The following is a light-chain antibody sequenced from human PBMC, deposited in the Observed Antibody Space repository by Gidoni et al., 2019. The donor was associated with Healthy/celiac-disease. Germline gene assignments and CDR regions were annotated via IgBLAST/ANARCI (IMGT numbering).Light chain of an antibody. V-gene: IGLV7-46*01. CDR1: TGAVTSGHY. CDR3: LLSYSGAHVV. J-gene: IGLJ2*01. Sequence: QAVVTQEPSLTVSPGGTVTLTCGSSTGAVTSGHYPYWFPQKPGHAPRTLIYDTSNKHSWTPARFSGSLLGGKAALTLSGAQPEDEAEYYCLLSYSGAHVVFGGGTKLTVL. CDR2: DTS.